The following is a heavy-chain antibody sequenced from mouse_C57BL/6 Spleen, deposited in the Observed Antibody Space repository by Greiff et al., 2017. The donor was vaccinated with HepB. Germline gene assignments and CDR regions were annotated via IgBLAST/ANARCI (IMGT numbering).Heavy chain of an antibody. D-gene: IGHD2-4*01. CDR3: ALYYDYAMDY. Sequence: QVQLQQSGPELVKPGASVKISCKASGYAFSSSWMNWVKQRPGKGLEWIGRIYPGDGDTNYNGKFKGKATLTADKSSSTAYMQLSSLTSEDSAVYFCALYYDYAMDYWGQVTSVTVSS. CDR1: GYAFSSSW. V-gene: IGHV1-82*01. CDR2: IYPGDGDT. J-gene: IGHJ4*01.